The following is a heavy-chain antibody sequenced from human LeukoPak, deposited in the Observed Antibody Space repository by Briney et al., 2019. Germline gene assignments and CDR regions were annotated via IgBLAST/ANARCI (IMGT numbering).Heavy chain of an antibody. CDR3: ARGKAARPLQNAFDI. Sequence: GESPKISCKGSGYSFTSYWIGWVRQMPGKGLEWMGIIYPGDSDTRYSPSFQGQVTISADKSISTAYLQWSSLKASDTAMYYCARGKAARPLQNAFDIWGQGTMVTVSS. D-gene: IGHD6-6*01. J-gene: IGHJ3*02. CDR1: GYSFTSYW. V-gene: IGHV5-51*01. CDR2: IYPGDSDT.